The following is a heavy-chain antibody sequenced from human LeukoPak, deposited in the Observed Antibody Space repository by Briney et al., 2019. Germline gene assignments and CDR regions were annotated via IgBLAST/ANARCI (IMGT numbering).Heavy chain of an antibody. D-gene: IGHD2-15*01. J-gene: IGHJ6*03. V-gene: IGHV1-2*02. CDR1: GYTFTDYY. CDR2: VNSNSGAT. Sequence: ASVKVSCKASGYTFTDYYMHWVRQAPGQGLEWMGWVNSNSGATDYAQKFQGRVTMTRDTSISTAYMDLSRLRSDDTAVYYCARANRAVAGDYYYWYMDVWGKGTTVTVPS. CDR3: ARANRAVAGDYYYWYMDV.